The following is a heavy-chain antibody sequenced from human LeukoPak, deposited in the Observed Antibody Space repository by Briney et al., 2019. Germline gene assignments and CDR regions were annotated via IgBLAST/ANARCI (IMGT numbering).Heavy chain of an antibody. D-gene: IGHD6-19*01. J-gene: IGHJ6*03. V-gene: IGHV3-74*01. Sequence: GGSLRLSCAASGFTFSSYWMHWVRQAPGKGLVWVSRINSDGSSTSYADSVKGRFTISRDNAKNSLYLQMNSLRAEDTAVYYCARETAVAGIDYYYYMDVWGKGTTVTVSS. CDR2: INSDGSST. CDR1: GFTFSSYW. CDR3: ARETAVAGIDYYYYMDV.